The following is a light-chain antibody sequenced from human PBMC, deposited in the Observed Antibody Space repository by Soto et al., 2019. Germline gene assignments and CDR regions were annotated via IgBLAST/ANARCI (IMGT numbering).Light chain of an antibody. V-gene: IGKV3-11*01. CDR3: QQRSNWL. CDR1: QSVGNY. J-gene: IGKJ3*01. Sequence: EKVLTQSPATLSLSPGERATLPCRASQSVGNYVAWYQQKPGQAPRLLTYDASNRATGIPARFSGSGSGTDFTPTISGLEPEESAIYYCQQRSNWLFGPGTKVDIK. CDR2: DAS.